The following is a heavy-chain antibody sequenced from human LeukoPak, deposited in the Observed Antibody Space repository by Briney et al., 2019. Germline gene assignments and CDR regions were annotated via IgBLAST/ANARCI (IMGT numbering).Heavy chain of an antibody. CDR3: ARFGVCSDGLCFYYLDP. CDR1: GGSFNNSY. V-gene: IGHV4-34*01. CDR2: INHNGTT. J-gene: IGHJ5*02. Sequence: PSETLSLTCAAYGGSFNNSYWTWIRQSPGNGLEWIGEINHNGTTRYNKPLKSRVTISIDTSKNQFSLKLYAVTAADTAVYYCARFGVCSDGLCFYYLDPWGQGTLVTVSS. D-gene: IGHD2-15*01.